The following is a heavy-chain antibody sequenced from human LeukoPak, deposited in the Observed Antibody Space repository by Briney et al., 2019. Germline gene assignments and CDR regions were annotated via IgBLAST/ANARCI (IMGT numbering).Heavy chain of an antibody. D-gene: IGHD2-15*01. CDR2: IKQDGSEK. Sequence: PGGSLRLSCAASGFTFSSYWMSWVRQAPGKGLEWVANIKQDGSEKYYVDSVKGRFTISRDNAKNSLYLQMNSLRAEDTAVYYCARDKRRGSVVVAAYGYWGQGTLVTVSS. J-gene: IGHJ4*02. CDR1: GFTFSSYW. V-gene: IGHV3-7*01. CDR3: ARDKRRGSVVVAAYGY.